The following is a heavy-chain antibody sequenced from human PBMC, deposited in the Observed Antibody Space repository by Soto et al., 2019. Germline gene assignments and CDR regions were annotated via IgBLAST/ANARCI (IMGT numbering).Heavy chain of an antibody. CDR2: ISYDATKK. V-gene: IGHV3-30*18. CDR1: GFTFRTYG. J-gene: IGHJ4*02. CDR3: AKEAPRGWHFFDT. D-gene: IGHD6-19*01. Sequence: QVHLVESGGGVVQPGRSLRLSCAASGFTFRTYGMHWVRQAPGEGLEWVADISYDATKKYYADSVKGRFTISRDNSKNTLYLQINSLRTEDTAVYYCAKEAPRGWHFFDTWGQGTLVTVSS.